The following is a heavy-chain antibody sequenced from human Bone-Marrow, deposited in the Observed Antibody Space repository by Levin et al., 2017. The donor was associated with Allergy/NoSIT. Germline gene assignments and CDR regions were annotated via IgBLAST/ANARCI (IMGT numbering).Heavy chain of an antibody. J-gene: IGHJ6*02. CDR3: AKRTDSGPRAYYYGLDV. D-gene: IGHD3/OR15-3a*01. V-gene: IGHV3-30*18. CDR2: ISHDGNHR. Sequence: PGGSLRLSCVASGFTFSNYGIHWVRQAPGKGLEWVAVISHDGNHRYFTDSVRGRFTISRDNSKSTLYLQMNRLRADDMAVYYCAKRTDSGPRAYYYGLDVWGQGTTVIVSS. CDR1: GFTFSNYG.